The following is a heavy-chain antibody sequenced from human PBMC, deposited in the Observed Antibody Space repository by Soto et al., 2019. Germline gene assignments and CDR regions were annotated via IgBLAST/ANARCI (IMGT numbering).Heavy chain of an antibody. J-gene: IGHJ6*02. D-gene: IGHD3-10*01. Sequence: SVKVSCKASGGTFSSYAISWVRQAPGQGLEWMGGIIPIFGTANYAQKLQGRVTMTTDTSTSTAYMELRSLRSDDTAVYYCARDLITMVRGVMYYYYYGMDVWGQGTTVTVSS. CDR3: ARDLITMVRGVMYYYYYGMDV. CDR1: GGTFSSYA. V-gene: IGHV1-69*05. CDR2: IIPIFGTA.